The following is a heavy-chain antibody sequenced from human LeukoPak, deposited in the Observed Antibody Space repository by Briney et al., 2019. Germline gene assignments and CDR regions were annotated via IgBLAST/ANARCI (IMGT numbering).Heavy chain of an antibody. CDR2: IYPGDSDT. D-gene: IGHD6-13*01. CDR3: ARCIAAAGMNYYYYGMDV. Sequence: GESLKISCKGSGYSFTSYWIGWVRQMPGKGLEWMGIIYPGDSDTRYSPSFQGQVTISADKSISTAYLQWSSLKASDTAMYYCARCIAAAGMNYYYYGMDVWGQGTTVTVSS. J-gene: IGHJ6*02. CDR1: GYSFTSYW. V-gene: IGHV5-51*01.